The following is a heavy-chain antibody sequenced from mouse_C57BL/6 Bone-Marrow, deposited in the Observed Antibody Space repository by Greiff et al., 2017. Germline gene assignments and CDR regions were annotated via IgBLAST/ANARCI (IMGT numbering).Heavy chain of an antibody. Sequence: QVQLQQSGAELARPGASVKLSYKASGYTFPSYGLSWVQQRTGQGLEWIGEIYPRSGNNYYNEKLKGKATLTADKSSSTAYMELRILTSEDSTVYFCARSGLITTVVATRFAYWGQGTLVTVSA. D-gene: IGHD1-1*01. J-gene: IGHJ3*01. V-gene: IGHV1-81*01. CDR3: ARSGLITTVVATRFAY. CDR1: GYTFPSYG. CDR2: IYPRSGNN.